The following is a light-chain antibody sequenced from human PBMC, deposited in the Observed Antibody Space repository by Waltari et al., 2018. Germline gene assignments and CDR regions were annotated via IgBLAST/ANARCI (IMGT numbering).Light chain of an antibody. CDR2: DTN. CDR3: GTWDSSLSAVV. V-gene: IGLV1-51*01. J-gene: IGLJ2*01. CDR1: SSNIGTNY. Sequence: QSVLTQPPSVSAAPGQKVTIPCSGSSSNIGTNYISWYQHLPGTAHKLLLYDTNKRASGIPDRFSRSKSGTSATLGVTGLQTGDEADYYCGTWDSSLSAVVFGGGTKLTVL.